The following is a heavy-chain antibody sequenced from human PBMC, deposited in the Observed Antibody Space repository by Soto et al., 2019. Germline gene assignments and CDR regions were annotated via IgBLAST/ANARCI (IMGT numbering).Heavy chain of an antibody. V-gene: IGHV3-15*01. CDR2: IKSKTDGGTT. D-gene: IGHD2-15*01. Sequence: EVQLVESGGGLVKPGGSLRLSCAASGFTFSNAWMSWVRQAPGKGLEWVGRIKSKTDGGTTDYAAPVKGRFTISRDDSKNALYLQMNILKTEDTAVYYCTTVQRVYCSGGSCYYYYYMDVWGKGTTVTVSS. CDR1: GFTFSNAW. J-gene: IGHJ6*03. CDR3: TTVQRVYCSGGSCYYYYYMDV.